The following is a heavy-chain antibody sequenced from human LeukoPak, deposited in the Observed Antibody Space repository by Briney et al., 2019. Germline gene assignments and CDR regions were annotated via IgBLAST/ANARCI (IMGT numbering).Heavy chain of an antibody. V-gene: IGHV4-59*01. CDR2: IDSGEIT. CDR1: GCSISSFY. D-gene: IGHD6-19*01. CDR3: ATVASGWYPDY. J-gene: IGHJ4*02. Sequence: PSETLSLTCTVSGCSISSFYYTWIRQPPPKGLEWIGYIDSGEITNYNPSLNNRVTISLDTPQNQFSLKLNSVTGADTAVYYCATVASGWYPDYWGQGALVTVAS.